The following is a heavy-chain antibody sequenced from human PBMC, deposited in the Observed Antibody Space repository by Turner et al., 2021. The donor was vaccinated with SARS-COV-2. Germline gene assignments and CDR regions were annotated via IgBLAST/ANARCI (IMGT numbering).Heavy chain of an antibody. CDR3: AREGAWGDGYPNDY. CDR1: GFTFSSCG. D-gene: IGHD5-12*01. V-gene: IGHV3-30-3*01. Sequence: QVQLVESGGGVVQPGRSLRLSCAASGFTFSSCGMHWVRQAPGKGLEGVAVISYDGSSKYYADSVKGRFTISRDKSKNTLYLQMNSLRAEDTAVYYCAREGAWGDGYPNDYWGQGTLVTVSS. J-gene: IGHJ4*02. CDR2: ISYDGSSK.